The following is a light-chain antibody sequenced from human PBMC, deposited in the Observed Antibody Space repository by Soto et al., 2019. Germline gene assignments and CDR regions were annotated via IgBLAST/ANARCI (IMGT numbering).Light chain of an antibody. V-gene: IGKV1-39*01. J-gene: IGKJ5*01. CDR2: AAS. CDR3: QQSYSTPLIT. CDR1: QTISSW. Sequence: DIQMTQSPSTLSVSVGDRVTITCRASQTISSWLAWYQQKPGKAPKLLIYAASSLQSGVPSRFSGSGSGTDFTLTISSLQPEDFATYYCQQSYSTPLITFGQGTRLEIK.